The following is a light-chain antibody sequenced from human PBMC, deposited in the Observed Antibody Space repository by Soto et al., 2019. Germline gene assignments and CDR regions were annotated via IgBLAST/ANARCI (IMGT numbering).Light chain of an antibody. CDR3: AAWDDSLNGPV. Sequence: QSVLTQPPSASGTAGQGVTISCSGSSSNIESNTVNWYQQLPGTAPKLLIYSNNQRPSGVPDRFSGSKSGTSASLAISGLQSEDEADYYCAAWDDSLNGPVFGGGTKVTVL. CDR1: SSNIESNT. V-gene: IGLV1-44*01. CDR2: SNN. J-gene: IGLJ2*01.